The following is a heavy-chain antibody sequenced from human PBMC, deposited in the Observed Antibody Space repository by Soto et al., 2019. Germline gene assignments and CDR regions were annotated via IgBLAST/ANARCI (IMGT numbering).Heavy chain of an antibody. V-gene: IGHV4-30-4*01. Sequence: QVQLQESGPGLVKPSQTLSLTCTVSGGSISSGDYYWSWIRQPPGKGLEWIGYIYYSGSTYYNPSLKSRXXIXVVXSKNQFSLKLSSVTAADTAVYYCASVLGYSYGFDYWGQGTLVTVSS. J-gene: IGHJ4*02. CDR3: ASVLGYSYGFDY. CDR1: GGSISSGDYY. CDR2: IYYSGST. D-gene: IGHD5-18*01.